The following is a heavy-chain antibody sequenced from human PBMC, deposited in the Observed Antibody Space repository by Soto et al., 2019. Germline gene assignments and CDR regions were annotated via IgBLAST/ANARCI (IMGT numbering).Heavy chain of an antibody. J-gene: IGHJ4*02. CDR1: GYTFTSYY. Sequence: XVKVSCKASGYTFTSYYMHWVRQAPGQGLEWMGIINPSGGSTSYAQKFQGRVTMTRDTSTSTVYMELSSLRSQDTAVYYCARGGIAVAGTSNFDYWGQGTLVTVSS. V-gene: IGHV1-46*01. D-gene: IGHD6-19*01. CDR3: ARGGIAVAGTSNFDY. CDR2: INPSGGST.